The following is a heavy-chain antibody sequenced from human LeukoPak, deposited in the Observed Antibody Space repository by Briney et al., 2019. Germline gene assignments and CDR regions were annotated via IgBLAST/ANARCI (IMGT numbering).Heavy chain of an antibody. CDR1: GFTFSSYT. V-gene: IGHV3-23*01. D-gene: IGHD3-10*01. CDR2: ISGSGGST. Sequence: GGSLRLSCAASGFTFSSYTMSWVRQAPGKGLEWVSSISGSGGSTYYADSVKGRFTISRDNSKNTLYLQMNSLRAEDTAVYYCAKVGNYYGSGSQRSGSYYFDYWGQGTLVTVSS. CDR3: AKVGNYYGSGSQRSGSYYFDY. J-gene: IGHJ4*02.